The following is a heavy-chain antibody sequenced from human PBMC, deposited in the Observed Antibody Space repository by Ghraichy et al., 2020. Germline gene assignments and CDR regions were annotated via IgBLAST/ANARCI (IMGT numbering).Heavy chain of an antibody. CDR1: GGSISSYY. V-gene: IGHV4-59*01. J-gene: IGHJ5*02. CDR3: AREKWELPLRWFDP. CDR2: IYYSGST. D-gene: IGHD1-26*01. Sequence: SETLSLTCTVSGGSISSYYWSWIRQPPGKGLEWIGYIYYSGSTNYNPSLKSRVTISVDTSKNQFSLKLSSVTAADTAVYYCAREKWELPLRWFDPWGQGTLXXVXS.